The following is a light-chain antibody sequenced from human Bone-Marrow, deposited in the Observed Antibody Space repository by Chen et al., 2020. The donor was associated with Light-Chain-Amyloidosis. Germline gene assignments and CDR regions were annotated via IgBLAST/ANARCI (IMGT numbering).Light chain of an antibody. CDR3: ATWEDTLSGPV. J-gene: IGLJ2*01. V-gene: IGLV1-44*01. Sequence: QSVLTQPPSTSGTPGQRVTISCSGSSSNIGRNTVSWYQQLPGAAPKLLIYSNNQRPSGVPDRFSGSKSGTSASLAISGLQSGDEADYYCATWEDTLSGPVFGGGTKVTVL. CDR2: SNN. CDR1: SSNIGRNT.